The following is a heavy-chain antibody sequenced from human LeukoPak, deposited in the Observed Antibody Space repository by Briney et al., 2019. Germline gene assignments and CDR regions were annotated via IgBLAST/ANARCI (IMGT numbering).Heavy chain of an antibody. CDR3: ARDDNSGHVSL. V-gene: IGHV3-21*01. CDR1: GFTFSTYS. Sequence: PGGSLRLSCAASGFTFSTYSMNWVRQAPGKGLEWVSYITSSSSYIYYADSVKGRFTISRDNAKNSPYLQMNSLRAEDTAVYYCARDDNSGHVSLWGQGTLVIVSS. D-gene: IGHD3-22*01. CDR2: ITSSSSYI. J-gene: IGHJ4*02.